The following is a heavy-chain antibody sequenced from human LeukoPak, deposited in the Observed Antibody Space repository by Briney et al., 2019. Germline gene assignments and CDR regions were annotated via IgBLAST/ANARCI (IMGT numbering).Heavy chain of an antibody. J-gene: IGHJ4*02. D-gene: IGHD3-10*01. CDR1: GGTFSSYA. Sequence: ASVKVSCKASGGTFSSYAISWVRQAPGQGLEWMGGIIPIFGTANYAQKFQGRVTITADESTSTAYMELSSLRSEDTAVYYCARDYYGSGKRYFDYWGQGTLVTVSS. CDR2: IIPIFGTA. CDR3: ARDYYGSGKRYFDY. V-gene: IGHV1-69*01.